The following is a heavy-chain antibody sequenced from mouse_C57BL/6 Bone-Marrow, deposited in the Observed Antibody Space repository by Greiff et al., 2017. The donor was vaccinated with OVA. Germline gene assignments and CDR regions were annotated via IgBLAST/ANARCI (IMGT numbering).Heavy chain of an antibody. V-gene: IGHV1-50*01. J-gene: IGHJ3*01. CDR1: GYTFTSYW. Sequence: VKLMESGAELVKPGASVKLSCKASGYTFTSYWMQWVKQRPGQGLEWIGEIDPSDSYTNYNQKFTGKATLTVDTSSSTAYMQLSSLTSEDSAVYYCARYDGSFAYWGQGTLVTVSA. D-gene: IGHD2-3*01. CDR2: IDPSDSYT. CDR3: ARYDGSFAY.